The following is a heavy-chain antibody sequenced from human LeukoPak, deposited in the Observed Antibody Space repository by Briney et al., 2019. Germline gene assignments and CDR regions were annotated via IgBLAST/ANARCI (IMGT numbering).Heavy chain of an antibody. CDR3: AKDDAWVRYQD. CDR2: ISGSGSSL. V-gene: IGHV3-23*01. CDR1: GFTFSAYE. D-gene: IGHD5-12*01. J-gene: IGHJ4*02. Sequence: SGGSLRLSCAASGFTFSAYEMNWVRQAPGKGLEPVSYISGSGSSLSYADSVKGRFTISRDNSKNTLDLQMNSLRAEDTAVYYCAKDDAWVRYQDWGQGTLVTVSS.